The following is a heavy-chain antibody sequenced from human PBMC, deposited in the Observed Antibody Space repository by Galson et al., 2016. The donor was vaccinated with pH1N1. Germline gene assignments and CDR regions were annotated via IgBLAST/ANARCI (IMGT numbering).Heavy chain of an antibody. V-gene: IGHV3-66*02. CDR3: ARVVMVREWGGYFDY. CDR2: IYSGGST. Sequence: SLRLSCAASGFTVSSNYMSWVRQAPGKGLEWVSVIYSGGSTYYADSVKGRFTISRDNSKNTLYLQMNSLRAEDTAVYYCARVVMVREWGGYFDYWGQGTLVTVSS. CDR1: GFTVSSNY. D-gene: IGHD3-10*01. J-gene: IGHJ4*02.